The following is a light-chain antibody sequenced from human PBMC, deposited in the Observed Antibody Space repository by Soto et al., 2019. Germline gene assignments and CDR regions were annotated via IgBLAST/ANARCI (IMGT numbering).Light chain of an antibody. CDR1: QNISTW. J-gene: IGKJ3*01. Sequence: GDRVTITCRASQNISTWLAWYQQKPGKAPQLLIYDASSLETGFPLRFSGSGSGTEFTLSVSRMQPDDFATYYCQHGFTFGPGTSVDI. CDR3: QHGFT. CDR2: DAS. V-gene: IGKV1-5*01.